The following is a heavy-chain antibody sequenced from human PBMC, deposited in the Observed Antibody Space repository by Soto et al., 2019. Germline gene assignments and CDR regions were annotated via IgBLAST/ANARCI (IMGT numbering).Heavy chain of an antibody. CDR2: IYNSGST. V-gene: IGHV4-61*01. J-gene: IGHJ4*02. D-gene: IGHD6-13*01. CDR1: GGSVSSGSDY. CDR3: ASGSSASAYIYY. Sequence: SETLSLSCTVSGGSVSSGSDYWSWIRQPPGRGLEWIGYIYNSGSTDYNTSLKSRVTISVDTSKNQFSLKLTSVTAADTAVYYCASGSSASAYIYYWGQGTQVTVSS.